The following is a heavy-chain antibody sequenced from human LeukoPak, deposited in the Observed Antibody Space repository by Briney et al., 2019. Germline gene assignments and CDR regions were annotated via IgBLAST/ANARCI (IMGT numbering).Heavy chain of an antibody. CDR1: GYIFTNNY. Sequence: ASVKVSCKASGYIFTNNYLHWVRQAPGQGLEWMGRIYPRDGSTSYAQNFQGRVTVTRDTSTTTVHMELRGLRSEDTAVYYCARDQEGFDYWGQGTVVTVSS. CDR2: IYPRDGST. V-gene: IGHV1-46*01. CDR3: ARDQEGFDY. J-gene: IGHJ4*02.